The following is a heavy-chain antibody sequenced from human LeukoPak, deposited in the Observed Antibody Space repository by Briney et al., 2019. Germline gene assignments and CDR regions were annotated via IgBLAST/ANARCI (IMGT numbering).Heavy chain of an antibody. CDR2: IKQDGIEK. D-gene: IGHD3-10*01. CDR1: GFSFSSYW. Sequence: TGGSLRLSCAASGFSFSSYWMTWVRQAPGKGPEWVANIKQDGIEKYSVDSVKGRFTISRDNAKNSVYLQMNSLRAEDTALYYSARLSAYYYGSYFYYYMDVWGKGTTVTVSS. V-gene: IGHV3-7*01. J-gene: IGHJ6*03. CDR3: ARLSAYYYGSYFYYYMDV.